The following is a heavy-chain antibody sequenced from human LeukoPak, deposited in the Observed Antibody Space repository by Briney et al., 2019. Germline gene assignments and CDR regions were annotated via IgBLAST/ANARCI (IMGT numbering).Heavy chain of an antibody. Sequence: GASVKVSCKASGYTFTSYYMHWVRQAPGQGLEWMGIINPSGGSTSYAQKFQGRVTMTRDTSTSTVCMELSSLRSEDTAVYYCARDSCSGGSCYANWFDPWGQGTLVTVSS. CDR3: ARDSCSGGSCYANWFDP. J-gene: IGHJ5*02. V-gene: IGHV1-46*01. CDR1: GYTFTSYY. CDR2: INPSGGST. D-gene: IGHD2-15*01.